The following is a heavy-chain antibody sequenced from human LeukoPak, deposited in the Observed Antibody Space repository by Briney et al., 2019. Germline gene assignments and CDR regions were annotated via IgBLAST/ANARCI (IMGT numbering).Heavy chain of an antibody. CDR2: IFYSGST. CDR1: GGSFSGYY. CDR3: AKSNGYGLVDI. Sequence: SETLSLTCAVYGGSFSGYYWSWLRQPPGKGLEWIGNIFYSGSTYYSPSLRSRVTISLDTSRNQFSLKLNSVTAADTAVYYCAKSNGYGLVDIWGQGTMVTVSS. D-gene: IGHD3-10*01. J-gene: IGHJ3*02. V-gene: IGHV4-34*12.